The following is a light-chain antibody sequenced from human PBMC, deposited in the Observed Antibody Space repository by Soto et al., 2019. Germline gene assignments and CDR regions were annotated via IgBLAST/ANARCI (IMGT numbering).Light chain of an antibody. V-gene: IGKV1-5*03. Sequence: EIQMTQSPSTLSASVGDRVTITCRASESLSGWLAWYQQKPGKAPKLLIHKVSRLESGVPARFSGSDSGADFNLTITSLQPDDYAIYYCQQYKTYPRTFGEGTKVEI. CDR2: KVS. J-gene: IGKJ4*01. CDR1: ESLSGW. CDR3: QQYKTYPRT.